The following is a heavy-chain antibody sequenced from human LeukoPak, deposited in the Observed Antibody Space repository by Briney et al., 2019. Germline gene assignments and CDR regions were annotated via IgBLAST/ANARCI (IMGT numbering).Heavy chain of an antibody. CDR2: IYYSGNT. V-gene: IGHV4-59*01. Sequence: PSETLSLTCTVFGGSISTYSWSWIRQPPGKGLEWIGYIYYSGNTNYNPSLKSRVTISVDTSKNQFSLKLSSVTAADTAVYYCARVRLVGYDILTGYYSFDYWGQGTLVTVSS. CDR3: ARVRLVGYDILTGYYSFDY. J-gene: IGHJ4*02. CDR1: GGSISTYS. D-gene: IGHD3-9*01.